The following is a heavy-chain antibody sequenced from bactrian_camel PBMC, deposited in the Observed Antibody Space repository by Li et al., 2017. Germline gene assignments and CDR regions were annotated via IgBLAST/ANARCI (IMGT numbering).Heavy chain of an antibody. V-gene: IGHV3S6*01. J-gene: IGHJ4*01. D-gene: IGHD1*01. CDR3: KKGDYCLEKYCDEE. CDR1: PWTGNGYC. Sequence: VQLVESGGDSVQTGGSLRLSCAASPWTGNGYCMAWFRQAPGKEREGVAVIEPDGSTVYTDSVKGRFTISRDNGMNTLYLQLESLKTDDTAMYYCKKGDYCLEKYCDEERGQGTQVTVS. CDR2: IEPDGST.